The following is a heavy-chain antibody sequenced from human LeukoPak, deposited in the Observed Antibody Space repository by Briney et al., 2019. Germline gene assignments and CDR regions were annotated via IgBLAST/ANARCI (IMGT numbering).Heavy chain of an antibody. CDR2: IYYSGST. J-gene: IGHJ4*02. CDR1: GGSISSSSYY. D-gene: IGHD2-15*01. Sequence: SETPSLTCSVSGGSISSSSYYWGWIRQPPGKGLEWIGSIYYSGSTYYNPSLKSRVTISVDASKNQFSLKLSSVTAADTAVYYCARRSSCSGGSCSLGLDYWGQGTLVTVSS. V-gene: IGHV4-39*01. CDR3: ARRSSCSGGSCSLGLDY.